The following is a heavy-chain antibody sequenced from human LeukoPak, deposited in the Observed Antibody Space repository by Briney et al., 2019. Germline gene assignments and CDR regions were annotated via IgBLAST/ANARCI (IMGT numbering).Heavy chain of an antibody. J-gene: IGHJ4*02. CDR2: ISSSGSYI. D-gene: IGHD4-23*01. Sequence: PGRSLRLSCAASGFIFSNYNMHWVRQAPGKGLEWVSFISSSGSYIFYADSVKGRFTISRDNAKNSLYLQMNSLRAEDTAVYYCARDLGPYDFGANSDFGYWGQGTLVTVSS. V-gene: IGHV3-21*01. CDR3: ARDLGPYDFGANSDFGY. CDR1: GFIFSNYN.